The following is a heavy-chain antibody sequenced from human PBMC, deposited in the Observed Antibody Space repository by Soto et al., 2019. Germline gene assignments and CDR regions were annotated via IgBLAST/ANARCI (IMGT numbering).Heavy chain of an antibody. D-gene: IGHD5-18*01. CDR2: MFDAGNT. CDR1: GGSISDYY. Sequence: SETLCLTCTVAGGSISDYYWSWIRQPPGKRLEWIGYMFDAGNTNYNPSLRSRLTISVDTSKNQLSLKMTSVTAADTAVYYCARQQGYGWFDPWGQGTLVTVSS. CDR3: ARQQGYGWFDP. J-gene: IGHJ5*02. V-gene: IGHV4-59*08.